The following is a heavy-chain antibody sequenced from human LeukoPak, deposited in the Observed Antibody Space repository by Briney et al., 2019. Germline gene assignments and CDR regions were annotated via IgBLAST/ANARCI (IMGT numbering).Heavy chain of an antibody. V-gene: IGHV4-30-2*01. CDR3: ARASVANWFDP. D-gene: IGHD5-12*01. J-gene: IGHJ5*02. CDR2: IYHSGST. CDR1: GGSISSGGYY. Sequence: PSETLSLTCTVSGGSISSGGYYWSGIRQPPGKGLERIGYIYHSGSTYYNPSLKSRVTISVDRSKNQFSLKLSSVTAADTAVYYCARASVANWFDPWGQGTLVTVSS.